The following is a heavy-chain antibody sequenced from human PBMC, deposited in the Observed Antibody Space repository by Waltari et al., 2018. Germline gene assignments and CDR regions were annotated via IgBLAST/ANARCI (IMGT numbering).Heavy chain of an antibody. CDR3: ARGGVAARPDDAFDI. D-gene: IGHD6-6*01. V-gene: IGHV3-66*02. CDR2: IYSGGNT. CDR1: GFTVSSNY. Sequence: EVQLVESGGGLVQPGGSLRLSCAASGFTVSSNYMSWVRQAPGKGLEWVSVIYSGGNTYYADSVKGRFTISRDNSKNTLYLQMNSLRAEDTAVYYCARGGVAARPDDAFDIWGQGTMVTVSS. J-gene: IGHJ3*02.